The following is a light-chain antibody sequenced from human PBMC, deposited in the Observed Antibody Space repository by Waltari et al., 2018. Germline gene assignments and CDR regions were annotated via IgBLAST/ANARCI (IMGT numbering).Light chain of an antibody. CDR1: SSNIGAPYD. CDR3: QSYDSSLSGSV. CDR2: GNN. Sequence: QSVLTQSPSVSGAPGQRVTISCTGSSSNIGAPYDVHWYQQLPGTAPKLLIYGNNNRPSGVPDRFSGPKSGSSASLAITGLQAEDEADYYWQSYDSSLSGSVFGGGAKLTVL. J-gene: IGLJ3*02. V-gene: IGLV1-40*01.